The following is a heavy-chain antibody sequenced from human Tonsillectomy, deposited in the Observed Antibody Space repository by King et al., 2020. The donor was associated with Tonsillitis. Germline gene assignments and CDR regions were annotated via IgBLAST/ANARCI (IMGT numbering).Heavy chain of an antibody. CDR3: ARDRPCSSASCYGGSWFDP. CDR1: GYTFTSYY. Sequence: QVQLVESGAEVKKPGASVKVSCKASGYTFTSYYMHWVRQAPGQGLEWMGMINPSGGTTSYAQKFQGRVTMTRDTSTNTVYMELSSLRPEDTAVYYCARDRPCSSASCYGGSWFDPWGQGTLVTVCS. V-gene: IGHV1-46*01. D-gene: IGHD2-2*01. J-gene: IGHJ5*02. CDR2: INPSGGTT.